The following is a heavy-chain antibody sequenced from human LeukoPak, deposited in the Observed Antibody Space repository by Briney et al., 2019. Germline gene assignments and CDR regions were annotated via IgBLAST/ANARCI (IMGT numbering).Heavy chain of an antibody. Sequence: SETLSLTCTVSGGSISSSSYYWSWIRQPPGKGLEWIGYIYYSGSTNYNPSLKSRVTISVDTSKNQFSLKLSSVTAADTAVYYCASSPPSGSYSGGEAFDIWGQGTMVTVSS. J-gene: IGHJ3*02. CDR2: IYYSGST. CDR1: GGSISSSSYY. V-gene: IGHV4-61*01. CDR3: ASSPPSGSYSGGEAFDI. D-gene: IGHD1-26*01.